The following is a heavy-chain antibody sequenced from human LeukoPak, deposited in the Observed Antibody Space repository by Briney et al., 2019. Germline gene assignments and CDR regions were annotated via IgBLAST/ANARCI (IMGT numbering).Heavy chain of an antibody. D-gene: IGHD3-3*01. Sequence: GGSLRLSCAASGFTFSSYSMNWVRQAPGKGLEWVSSISSSNSYIYYADSVKGRFTISRDNAKNSLYLQMNSLRAEDTAVYYCARVNDFWSGYLYFDYWGQGTLVTVSS. CDR3: ARVNDFWSGYLYFDY. CDR2: ISSSNSYI. CDR1: GFTFSSYS. J-gene: IGHJ4*02. V-gene: IGHV3-21*01.